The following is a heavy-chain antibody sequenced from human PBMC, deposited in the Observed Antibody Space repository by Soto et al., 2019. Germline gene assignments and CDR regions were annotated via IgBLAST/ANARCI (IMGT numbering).Heavy chain of an antibody. CDR3: ARERVIGDGGAMDV. J-gene: IGHJ6*02. V-gene: IGHV4-31*03. Sequence: TSETLSLTCNVSGASLNTGGSFWSWIRHQPGKGLEWIGYIYYIGTTDYNPSLKSRLTISLDASKKQFSLSLRSVTAADTAVYYCARERVIGDGGAMDVWGQGTTVTVSS. D-gene: IGHD3-16*01. CDR1: GASLNTGGSF. CDR2: IYYIGTT.